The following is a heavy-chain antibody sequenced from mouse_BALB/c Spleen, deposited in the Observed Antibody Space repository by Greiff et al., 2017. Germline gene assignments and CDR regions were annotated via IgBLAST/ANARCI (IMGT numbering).Heavy chain of an antibody. CDR3: ARGDYRYLYAMDY. J-gene: IGHJ4*01. Sequence: EVQLVESGGGLVKPGGSLKLSCAASGFTFSDYYMYWVRQTPEKRLEWVATISDGGSYTYYPDSVKGRFTISRDNAKNNLYLQMSSLTSEDTAVYYCARGDYRYLYAMDYWGQGTSVTVSS. V-gene: IGHV5-4*02. D-gene: IGHD2-14*01. CDR1: GFTFSDYY. CDR2: ISDGGSYT.